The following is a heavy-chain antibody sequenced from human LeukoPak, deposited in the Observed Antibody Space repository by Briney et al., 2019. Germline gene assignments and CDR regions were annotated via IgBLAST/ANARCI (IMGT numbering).Heavy chain of an antibody. CDR3: AREPLGWLYFDY. Sequence: PGGSLRLSCAASGFTLSSYAMHWVRQAPGKGLEWVAVISYDGSNKYYADSVKGRFTISRDNSKNTLYLQMNSLRAEDTAVYYCAREPLGWLYFDYWGQGTLVTVSS. CDR2: ISYDGSNK. J-gene: IGHJ4*02. D-gene: IGHD3-22*01. CDR1: GFTLSSYA. V-gene: IGHV3-30-3*01.